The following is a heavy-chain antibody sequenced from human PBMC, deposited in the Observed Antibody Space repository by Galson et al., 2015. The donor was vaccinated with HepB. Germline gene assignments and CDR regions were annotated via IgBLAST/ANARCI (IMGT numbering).Heavy chain of an antibody. J-gene: IGHJ4*02. CDR1: GSTFTSYY. D-gene: IGHD3-22*01. Sequence: QSGAEVKKPGASVKVSCKASGSTFTSYYMHWVRQAPGQGLEWMGIINPSGGSTSYAQKFQGRVTMTRDTSTSTVYMELSSLRSEDTAVYYCARGPHYYDSSGSYGGFDYWGQGTLVTVSS. V-gene: IGHV1-46*01. CDR3: ARGPHYYDSSGSYGGFDY. CDR2: INPSGGST.